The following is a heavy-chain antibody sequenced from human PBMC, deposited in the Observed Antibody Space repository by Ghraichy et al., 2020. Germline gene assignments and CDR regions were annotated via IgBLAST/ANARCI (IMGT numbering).Heavy chain of an antibody. CDR3: ARSIAVAGTPEFDY. J-gene: IGHJ4*02. D-gene: IGHD6-19*01. V-gene: IGHV4-34*01. CDR2: INHSGST. CDR1: GGSFSGYY. Sequence: GSLSLTCAVYGGSFSGYYWSWIRQPPGKGLEWIGEINHSGSTNYNPSLKSRVTISVDTSKNQFSLKLSSVTAADTAVYYCARSIAVAGTPEFDYWGQGTLVTVSS.